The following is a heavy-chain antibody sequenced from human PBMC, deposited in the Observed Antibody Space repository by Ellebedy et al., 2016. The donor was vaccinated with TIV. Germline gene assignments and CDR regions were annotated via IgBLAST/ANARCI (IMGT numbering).Heavy chain of an antibody. CDR1: GFIINSYG. CDR3: AKRDGYMGYYFDY. Sequence: GGSLRLXXTASGFIINSYGMSWVRQAPGKGLEWLSYISHGTMHYADSVKGRFTISRDNGKNSLYLHMNSLRDEDTAVYYCAKRDGYMGYYFDYWGQGILVTVSS. CDR2: ISHGTM. D-gene: IGHD5-24*01. V-gene: IGHV3-48*02. J-gene: IGHJ4*02.